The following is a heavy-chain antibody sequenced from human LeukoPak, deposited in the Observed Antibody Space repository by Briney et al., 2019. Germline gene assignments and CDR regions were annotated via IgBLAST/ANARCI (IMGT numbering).Heavy chain of an antibody. CDR3: AKDFAKYCSGGCDFQY. J-gene: IGHJ1*01. Sequence: PGRSLRLSCAVSGSTFSSYGMHWVRQPPGRGLEWVAVISYDGPNKYYADSVKGRFTISRDNSKNTLYLQMNSLRTDDTAVYYCAKDFAKYCSGGCDFQYWGQGTLVTVSS. CDR2: ISYDGPNK. CDR1: GSTFSSYG. V-gene: IGHV3-30*18. D-gene: IGHD2-15*01.